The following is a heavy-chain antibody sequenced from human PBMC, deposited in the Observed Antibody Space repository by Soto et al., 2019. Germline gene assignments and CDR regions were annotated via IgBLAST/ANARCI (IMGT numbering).Heavy chain of an antibody. D-gene: IGHD2-8*01. CDR2: FYNANTT. J-gene: IGHJ3*01. CDR1: GFSVSRNF. CDR3: ARENGHAFDL. Sequence: EVQLVESGGGVVQPGGSLRISCAASGFSVSRNFISWVRQAPGKGLEWVSVFYNANTTHYADSVKGRFTVSRDNSKNTLYLQMSSLRAEDTAVSYCARENGHAFDLWGQGTMVTVSS. V-gene: IGHV3-66*01.